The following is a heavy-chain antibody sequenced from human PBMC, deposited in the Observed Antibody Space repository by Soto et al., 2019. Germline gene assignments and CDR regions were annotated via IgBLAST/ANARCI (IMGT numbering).Heavy chain of an antibody. Sequence: GGSLRLSCAASGFTFSKYWMHWVRQAPGKGLVWVSRINSDGSTTNYADSVKGRFTISRDNAKNTLYLQMNSLRAEDTAVYYCARDHCSTTSCYTVWFDPWGQGTLVTVS. CDR2: INSDGSTT. D-gene: IGHD2-2*02. CDR3: ARDHCSTTSCYTVWFDP. J-gene: IGHJ5*02. CDR1: GFTFSKYW. V-gene: IGHV3-74*01.